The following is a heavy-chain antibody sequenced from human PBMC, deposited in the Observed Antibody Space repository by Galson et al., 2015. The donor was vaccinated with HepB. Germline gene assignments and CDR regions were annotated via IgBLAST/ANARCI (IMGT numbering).Heavy chain of an antibody. Sequence: SVKVSCKASGYTFNGYYMNWVRQAPGQRLEWMGRINPNSGDTHYAQKFQGRVTMTTDTSTSTAYMELRSLTPDDTAVYYCGRELPEHWVWFDPWGQGTLLTVTS. J-gene: IGHJ5*02. V-gene: IGHV1-2*06. D-gene: IGHD3-3*02. CDR2: INPNSGDT. CDR3: GRELPEHWVWFDP. CDR1: GYTFNGYY.